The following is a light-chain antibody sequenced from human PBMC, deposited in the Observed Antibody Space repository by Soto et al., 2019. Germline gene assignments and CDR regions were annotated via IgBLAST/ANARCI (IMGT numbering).Light chain of an antibody. CDR2: KAS. J-gene: IGKJ1*01. CDR3: QQYHSYSCT. V-gene: IGKV1-5*03. Sequence: DIQMTQSPSTLSASVGDRVTITCRASQTIDSWLAWYQQRPGKPPNLLIYKASTLASGVPSRFSGSGSGTEFTLTISSLQPDDFATYYCQQYHSYSCTFGQGTKVEIK. CDR1: QTIDSW.